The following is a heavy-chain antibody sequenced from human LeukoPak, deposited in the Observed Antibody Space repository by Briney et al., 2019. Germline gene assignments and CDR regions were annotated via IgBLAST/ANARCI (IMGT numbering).Heavy chain of an antibody. D-gene: IGHD6-19*01. J-gene: IGHJ6*02. V-gene: IGHV1-18*01. CDR3: ARDTSSGWYSGYYYYYGMDV. CDR1: GYTFTSYG. CDR2: ISGYNGNT. Sequence: ASVNVSCMASGYTFTSYGISWVRPAPGQGLEWMGWISGYNGNTNYAQKLQGRVTMTTDTSTSTAYMELRSLRSDDTAVYYCARDTSSGWYSGYYYYYGMDVWGQGTTVTVSS.